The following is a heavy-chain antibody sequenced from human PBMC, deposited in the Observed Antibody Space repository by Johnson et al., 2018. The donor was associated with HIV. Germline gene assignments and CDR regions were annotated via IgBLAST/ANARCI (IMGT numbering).Heavy chain of an antibody. D-gene: IGHD3-22*01. CDR2: TNSDGSST. V-gene: IGHV3-74*02. J-gene: IGHJ3*02. CDR1: GLIFSRSW. Sequence: VLLVESGGGLVQPGGSLRLSCAASGLIFSRSWMHWVRQAPGKGLVWVSRTNSDGSSTNYADSVKGRFTISRDKAKNTLYLQMKSLRAEDTAVYYCASCESYSSGRGAFDIWGQGTMVTVSS. CDR3: ASCESYSSGRGAFDI.